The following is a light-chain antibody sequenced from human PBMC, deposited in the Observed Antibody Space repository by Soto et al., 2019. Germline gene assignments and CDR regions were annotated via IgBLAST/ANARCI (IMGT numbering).Light chain of an antibody. CDR2: DVT. V-gene: IGLV2-14*01. Sequence: QSLLTQPASVSGSPGQSITISCPGNSSDVGGYNYVSWYQQFSGKAPKLLIYDVTNRPSGVSDRFSGSKSGNMASLTISGLQAEDEADYSCSSYTSSSTPWVFGTGTKVTV. J-gene: IGLJ1*01. CDR3: SSYTSSSTPWV. CDR1: SSDVGGYNY.